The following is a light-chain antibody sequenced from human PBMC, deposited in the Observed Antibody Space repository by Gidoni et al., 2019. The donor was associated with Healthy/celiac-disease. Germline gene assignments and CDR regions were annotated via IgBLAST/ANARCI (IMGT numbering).Light chain of an antibody. J-gene: IGLJ3*02. CDR3: AAWDDSLTGV. Sequence: QPVLTQPPSASGTPGQRVTISCSGSSSNNGSNYVYWYQQHPGTAPKLLIYRNNQRPSGVPDRFSGSKSGTSASLDISGLRSEDEADYYCAAWDDSLTGVFGGGTKLTVL. CDR2: RNN. V-gene: IGLV1-47*01. CDR1: SSNNGSNY.